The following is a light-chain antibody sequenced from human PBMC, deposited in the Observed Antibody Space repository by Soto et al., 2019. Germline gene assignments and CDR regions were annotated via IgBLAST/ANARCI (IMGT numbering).Light chain of an antibody. Sequence: DIQMTQSPSSLSASVGDRVTITCRASQSISSYLNWYQQKPGKAPKLLIYAASSLQSGVPSRFSGSGSGTDFTLTTSSLQPEHFATYYCKQSYSSPLTFGPRTKVDIK. CDR3: KQSYSSPLT. V-gene: IGKV1-39*01. J-gene: IGKJ3*01. CDR1: QSISSY. CDR2: AAS.